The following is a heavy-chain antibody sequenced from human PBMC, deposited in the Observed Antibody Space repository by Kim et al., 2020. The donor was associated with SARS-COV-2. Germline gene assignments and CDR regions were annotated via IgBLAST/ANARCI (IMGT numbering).Heavy chain of an antibody. D-gene: IGHD3-22*01. CDR3: ARDYDDRSGYYYSTDY. CDR1: GFTVSSNY. J-gene: IGHJ4*02. Sequence: GGSLRLSCAASGFTVSSNYMSWVRQAPGKGLEWVSVIYSGGSTYYADSVKGRFTISRHNSKNTLYLQMNSLRAEDTAVYYCARDYDDRSGYYYSTDYWGQGTLVTVSS. V-gene: IGHV3-53*04. CDR2: IYSGGST.